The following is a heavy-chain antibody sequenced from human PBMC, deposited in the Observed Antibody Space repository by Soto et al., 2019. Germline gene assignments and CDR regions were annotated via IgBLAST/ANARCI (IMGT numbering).Heavy chain of an antibody. V-gene: IGHV1-2*04. CDR1: GYTFTAYY. CDR3: AKSLNHYGMDV. Sequence: ASVKVSCKASGYTFTAYYVHWVRQAPGQGLEWMGWINPNSGGTKYAQKFQGWATMTRDTSISTAYMELSRLRSDDTAMYYCAKSLNHYGMDVWGQGTTVTVSS. D-gene: IGHD3-10*01. J-gene: IGHJ6*02. CDR2: INPNSGGT.